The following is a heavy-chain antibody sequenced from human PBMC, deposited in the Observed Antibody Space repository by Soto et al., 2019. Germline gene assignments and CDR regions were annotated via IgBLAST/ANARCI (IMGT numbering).Heavy chain of an antibody. D-gene: IGHD3-9*01. V-gene: IGHV1-69*12. CDR2: IIPLFGTA. CDR3: ARDYFVAWFNWFDP. J-gene: IGHJ5*02. Sequence: QVQLGESGAEVKKPGASVKVSCKASGGTFSSYAISWVLQAPGRGLECLGGIIPLFGTANSAQKFQGRVTITADESSSHAYMELTSLRSDDTAVYYCARDYFVAWFNWFDPWGQGTLVTVSS. CDR1: GGTFSSYA.